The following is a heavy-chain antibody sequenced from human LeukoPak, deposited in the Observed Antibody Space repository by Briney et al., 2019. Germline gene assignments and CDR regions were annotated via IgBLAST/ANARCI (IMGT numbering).Heavy chain of an antibody. CDR2: IYYSGST. CDR3: ARDRRGEIEDDAFDI. Sequence: SETLSLTGTVSGGSSSSYYWSWIRQPPGKGLEWIGYIYYSGSTNYNPSLKSRVTISVDTSKNQFSLKLSSVTAADTAVYYCARDRRGEIEDDAFDIWGQGTMVTVSS. J-gene: IGHJ3*02. V-gene: IGHV4-59*01. D-gene: IGHD3-16*01. CDR1: GGSSSSYY.